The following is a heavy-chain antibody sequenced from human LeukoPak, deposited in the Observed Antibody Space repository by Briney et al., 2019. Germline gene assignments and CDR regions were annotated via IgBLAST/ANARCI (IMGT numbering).Heavy chain of an antibody. V-gene: IGHV4-59*01. CDR1: GGSISSYY. CDR2: IYYSGRT. J-gene: IGHJ4*02. CDR3: ARAEDIVATIFDY. D-gene: IGHD5-12*01. Sequence: PSETLSLTCTVSGGSISSYYWSWIRQPPGKGLEWIGYIYYSGRTNYSPSLKSRVTISVDTSKNQFSLKLSSVTAADTAVYYCARAEDIVATIFDYWGQGTLVTVSS.